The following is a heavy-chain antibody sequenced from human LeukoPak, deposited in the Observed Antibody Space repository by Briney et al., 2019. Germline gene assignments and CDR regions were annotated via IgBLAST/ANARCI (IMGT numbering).Heavy chain of an antibody. D-gene: IGHD5-18*01. CDR2: ISAYNGNT. V-gene: IGHV1-18*01. CDR1: GYTFTSYG. Sequence: ASVKVSCKASGYTFTSYGISWVRQAPGQGLEWMGWISAYNGNTNYAQKLQGRVTMTTDTSTSTAYMELRSLRSDDTAVYYCARAVLWGDTAMGLFDYWGQGTLATVSS. J-gene: IGHJ4*02. CDR3: ARAVLWGDTAMGLFDY.